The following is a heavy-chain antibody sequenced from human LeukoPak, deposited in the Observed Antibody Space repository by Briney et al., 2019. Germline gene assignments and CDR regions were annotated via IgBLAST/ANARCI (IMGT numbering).Heavy chain of an antibody. CDR1: GGYVITNSHY. CDR3: ASLPSIVKVYMDV. D-gene: IGHD2-15*01. J-gene: IGHJ6*03. V-gene: IGHV4-39*01. Sequence: PPETLSLTCTVSGGYVITNSHYWGWIRQTPGKGLEWIASIYYDGDSYYNPSLKSRVTISVDTSKNQFSLNLRSVTAADTAVYYCASLPSIVKVYMDVWGKGTTVTVSS. CDR2: IYYDGDS.